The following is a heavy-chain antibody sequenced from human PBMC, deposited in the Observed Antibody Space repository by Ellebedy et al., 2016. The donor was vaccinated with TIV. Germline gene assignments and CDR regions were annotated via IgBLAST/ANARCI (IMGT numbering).Heavy chain of an antibody. CDR1: GGTFSSDI. D-gene: IGHD5-12*01. CDR3: ARQIGYTFGMTPYEN. CDR2: IIPKVALA. J-gene: IGHJ4*02. Sequence: AASVKASCKASGGTFSSDIINWVRQAPGQGLEWMGRIIPKVALANYAQKFQVRVTISADTATSTVYMEVRSLTSEDTAVYYCARQIGYTFGMTPYENWGQGTLVTVAS. V-gene: IGHV1-69*02.